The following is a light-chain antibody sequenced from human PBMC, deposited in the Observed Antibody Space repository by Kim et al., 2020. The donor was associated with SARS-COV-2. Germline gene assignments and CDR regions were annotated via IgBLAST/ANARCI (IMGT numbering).Light chain of an antibody. CDR3: QQDNNWPPDHT. CDR2: GAS. V-gene: IGKV3-15*01. Sequence: EIVMTQSPATLSVSPGERATLSCRASQSVSSNLAWYQQKPGQAPRLLIYGASTRATGIPARFSGSGSGTEFTLTISSLQSEDFAVYYCQQDNNWPPDHTFGQGTKLEI. J-gene: IGKJ2*01. CDR1: QSVSSN.